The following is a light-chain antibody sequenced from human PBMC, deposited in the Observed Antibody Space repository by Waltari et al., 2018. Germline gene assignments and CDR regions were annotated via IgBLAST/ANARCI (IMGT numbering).Light chain of an antibody. CDR1: QSIGNY. J-gene: IGKJ1*01. CDR3: QETYSSPPST. CDR2: SAS. V-gene: IGKV1-39*01. Sequence: DIQVTQSPSSLSAAVGDRVSITCRDSQSIGNYLNWYQQKPGKAPKLLIYSASSLQSGVPSRFSGSGSETDFTLPITSLQPEDFAIYYCQETYSSPPSTFGQGTKVESK.